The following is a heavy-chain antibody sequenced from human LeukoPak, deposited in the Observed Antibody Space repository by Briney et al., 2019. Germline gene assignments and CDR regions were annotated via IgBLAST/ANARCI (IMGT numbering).Heavy chain of an antibody. CDR2: IYYSGST. J-gene: IGHJ3*02. CDR1: GGSISSSNYY. Sequence: SETLSLTCTVSGGSISSSNYYWGWIRQPPGKGLEWIGTIYYSGSTYYNPSLKSRVTMSVDTSKNQFSLKLSSVTAADTAVYYCARVVGARGAFDIWGQGTMVTVSS. D-gene: IGHD1-26*01. CDR3: ARVVGARGAFDI. V-gene: IGHV4-39*07.